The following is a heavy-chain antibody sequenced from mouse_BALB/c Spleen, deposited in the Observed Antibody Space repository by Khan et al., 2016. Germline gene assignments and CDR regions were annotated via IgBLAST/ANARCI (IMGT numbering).Heavy chain of an antibody. D-gene: IGHD2-2*01. CDR2: IDPANGNT. Sequence: VQLQQSGAELVKPGASVKLSCTASGFNIKDTYMHWVKQRPEQGLEWIGRIDPANGNTKYDPKFQGKATITADTSSNTAYLQLSSLTSEDTAVYYCARSAYGYDVGFADWGQGTLVTVSA. CDR1: GFNIKDTY. J-gene: IGHJ3*01. V-gene: IGHV14-3*02. CDR3: ARSAYGYDVGFAD.